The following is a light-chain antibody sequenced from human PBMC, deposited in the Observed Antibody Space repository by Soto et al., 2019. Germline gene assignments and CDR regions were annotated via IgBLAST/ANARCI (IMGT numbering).Light chain of an antibody. Sequence: DIVWTQSPGTLSLSPVERATLSCGASQSVSSSHLAWYQQKPGQAPRLLISGASTGATGIPPRFRGSGSGTEFTLTVDTLQSEDIAIYYCQQYYHWPVTFGGGTKVDIK. V-gene: IGKV3-15*01. J-gene: IGKJ4*01. CDR2: GAS. CDR1: QSVSSSH. CDR3: QQYYHWPVT.